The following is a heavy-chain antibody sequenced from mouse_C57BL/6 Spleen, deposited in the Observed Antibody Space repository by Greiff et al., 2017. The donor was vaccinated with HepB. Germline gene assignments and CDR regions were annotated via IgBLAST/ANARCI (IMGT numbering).Heavy chain of an antibody. Sequence: EVKLVESGGGLVKPGGSLKLSCAASGFTFSSYTMSWVRQTPEKRLEWVATISGGGGYTYYPDNVKGRFTISRDNAKNNLYLQMSSLKSEDTAMYYWARYDGYYGQDMDYWGQGTAVTVSS. D-gene: IGHD2-3*01. CDR1: GFTFSSYT. CDR2: ISGGGGYT. CDR3: ARYDGYYGQDMDY. J-gene: IGHJ4*01. V-gene: IGHV5-9*04.